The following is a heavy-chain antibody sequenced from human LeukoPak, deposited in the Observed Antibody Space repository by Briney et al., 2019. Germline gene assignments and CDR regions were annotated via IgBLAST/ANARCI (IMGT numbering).Heavy chain of an antibody. CDR3: AREGRARIAARYYYYYMDV. J-gene: IGHJ6*03. CDR1: GGSFSGYY. Sequence: SETLSLTCAVYGGSFSGYYWSWIRQPPGKGLEWIGEINHSGSTNYNPSLKSRVTISVDTSKNQFSLKLSSVTAADTAVYYCAREGRARIAARYYYYYMDVWGKGTTVTVSS. CDR2: INHSGST. D-gene: IGHD6-6*01. V-gene: IGHV4-34*01.